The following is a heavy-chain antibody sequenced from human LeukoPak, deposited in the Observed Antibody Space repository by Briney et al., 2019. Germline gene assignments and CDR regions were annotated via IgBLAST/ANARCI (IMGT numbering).Heavy chain of an antibody. V-gene: IGHV4-59*01. D-gene: IGHD3-3*01. CDR3: ARALKPFYYDFWSGAFDI. CDR1: GGSISSYY. J-gene: IGHJ3*02. Sequence: PSETLSLTCTVSGGSISSYYWSWIRQPPGKGLEWIGYIYYSGSTNYNPSLKSRVTISVDTSKNQFSLKLSSVTAADTAVYYCARALKPFYYDFWSGAFDIRGQGTMVTVSS. CDR2: IYYSGST.